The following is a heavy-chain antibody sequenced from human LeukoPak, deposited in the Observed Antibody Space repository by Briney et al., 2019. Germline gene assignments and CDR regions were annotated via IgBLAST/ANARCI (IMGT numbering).Heavy chain of an antibody. D-gene: IGHD6-19*01. J-gene: IGHJ4*02. CDR1: GFIFNNYA. CDR3: AKDNRRHYTSGPNPASLH. Sequence: AGGSLRLSCAGSGFIFNNYAMEWVRQPPGKGLEWVSGIRWNSGTIDYAESVRGRFTISRDNAKNSLYLQMDSLRVDDTAFYYSAKDNRRHYTSGPNPASLHWGQGALVTVSS. V-gene: IGHV3-9*01. CDR2: IRWNSGTI.